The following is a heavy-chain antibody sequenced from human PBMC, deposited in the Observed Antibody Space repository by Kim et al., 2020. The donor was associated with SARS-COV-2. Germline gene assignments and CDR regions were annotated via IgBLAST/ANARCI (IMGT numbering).Heavy chain of an antibody. Sequence: ASVKVSCKASGYTFTSYGISWVRQAPGQGLEWMGWISAYNGNTNYAQKLQGRVTMTTDTSTSTAYMELRSLRSDDTAVYYCARSIHGTIGWKSTILGMDVWGKGTTVTVSS. V-gene: IGHV1-18*01. J-gene: IGHJ6*03. D-gene: IGHD3-3*01. CDR3: ARSIHGTIGWKSTILGMDV. CDR1: GYTFTSYG. CDR2: ISAYNGNT.